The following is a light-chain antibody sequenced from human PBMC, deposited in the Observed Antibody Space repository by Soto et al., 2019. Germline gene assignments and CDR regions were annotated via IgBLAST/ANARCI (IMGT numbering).Light chain of an antibody. J-gene: IGLJ1*01. Sequence: SYELTQAPAVSVSPGQTARITCSGDELSKQYSFWYQQKPGQAPVLVIYKDTERASGIPERFSGSSSGTTVTLTISGVRAEDEATYYCQSSDDTGDYYLFGTGTKVTVL. V-gene: IGLV3-25*02. CDR3: QSSDDTGDYYL. CDR1: ELSKQY. CDR2: KDT.